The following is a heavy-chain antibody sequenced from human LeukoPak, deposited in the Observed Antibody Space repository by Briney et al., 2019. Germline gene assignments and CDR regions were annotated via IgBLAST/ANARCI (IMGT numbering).Heavy chain of an antibody. J-gene: IGHJ6*02. Sequence: ASVKVSCKASGYTFTSYGISWVRQARGQGLEWMGWISAYNGNTNYAQKLQGRVTMTTDTSTSTAYMELRSLRSDDTAVYYCARGHWTIFGVVPFGMDVWGQGTTVTVSS. CDR2: ISAYNGNT. D-gene: IGHD3-3*01. CDR3: ARGHWTIFGVVPFGMDV. CDR1: GYTFTSYG. V-gene: IGHV1-18*01.